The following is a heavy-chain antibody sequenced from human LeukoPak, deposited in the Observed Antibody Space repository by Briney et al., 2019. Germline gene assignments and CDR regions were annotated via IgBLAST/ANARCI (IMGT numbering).Heavy chain of an antibody. Sequence: GSLRLSCAASGFTFSNAWMSWVRQAPGKGLEWIGYIYYSGSTNYNPSLKSRVTISVDTSKNQFSRKLSSVTAADTAVYYCARASWAATPDYWGQGTLVTVSS. D-gene: IGHD1-26*01. CDR3: ARASWAATPDY. J-gene: IGHJ4*02. CDR2: IYYSGST. CDR1: GFTFSNAW. V-gene: IGHV4-59*01.